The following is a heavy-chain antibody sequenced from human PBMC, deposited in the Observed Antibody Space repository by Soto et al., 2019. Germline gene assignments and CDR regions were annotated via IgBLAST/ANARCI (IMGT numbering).Heavy chain of an antibody. CDR1: GGTFSIYA. J-gene: IGHJ4*02. CDR2: IIPIFGTA. V-gene: IGHV1-69*13. D-gene: IGHD6-6*01. Sequence: SVKVSCKASGGTFSIYAISCVLQAPGQGLEWMGGIIPIFGTANYAQKFQGRVTITADESTSTAYMELSSLRSEDTAVYYCARMIAARPYFDYWGQGTLVTVSS. CDR3: ARMIAARPYFDY.